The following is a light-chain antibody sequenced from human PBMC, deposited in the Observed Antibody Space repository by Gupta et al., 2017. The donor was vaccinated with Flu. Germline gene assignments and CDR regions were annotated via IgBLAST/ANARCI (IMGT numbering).Light chain of an antibody. CDR1: QSVLYSSNKKNY. J-gene: IGKJ4*01. V-gene: IGKV4-1*01. CDR2: WGA. CDR3: QQYYNTPLT. Sequence: SLGESANINSKSSQSVLYSSNKKNYLAWNQQKPGRTPKRRMYWGATRESGVPDRFSGSGSGTDCTLTISSLQAEDVAVYNCQQYYNTPLTFGGGTKVEIK.